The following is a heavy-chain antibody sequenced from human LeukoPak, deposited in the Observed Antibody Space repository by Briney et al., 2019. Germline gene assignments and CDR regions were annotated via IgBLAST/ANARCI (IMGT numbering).Heavy chain of an antibody. J-gene: IGHJ4*02. Sequence: SETLSLTCAVYGGSFSGYYWSWIRQPPGKGLEWIGEINHSGSTNYNPSLKSRVTISVDTSKNQFSLKLSSVTAADTAVYYCATGGVYHILTGRHGDYWGQGTLVTVSS. CDR1: GGSFSGYY. CDR2: INHSGST. CDR3: ATGGVYHILTGRHGDY. V-gene: IGHV4-34*01. D-gene: IGHD3-9*01.